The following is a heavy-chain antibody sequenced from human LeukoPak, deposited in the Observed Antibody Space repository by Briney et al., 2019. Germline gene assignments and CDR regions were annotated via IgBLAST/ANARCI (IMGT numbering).Heavy chain of an antibody. CDR3: ARVKGSYSNGD. V-gene: IGHV3-7*03. J-gene: IGHJ4*02. CDR1: GLPFSSYW. Sequence: GGSLRLSCAASGLPFSSYWMAWVRQAPGKGLEWVASIKQDGGETFYVDSVKGRFTISRDNAKNSLYLQMNSLRAEDTAVYYCARVKGSYSNGDWGQGTLVTVSS. D-gene: IGHD6-19*01. CDR2: IKQDGGET.